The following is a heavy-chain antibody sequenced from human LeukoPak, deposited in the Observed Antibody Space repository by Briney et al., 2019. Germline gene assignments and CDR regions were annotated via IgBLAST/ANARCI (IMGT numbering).Heavy chain of an antibody. CDR2: IYYSGTT. D-gene: IGHD2-15*01. Sequence: SETLSLACTVSGGSISSSYWSWIRQPPGKGLEWIGYIYYSGTTNYNPSLKSRVTISADTSKNQFSLKLSSVTAADTAVYYCARGYCSGGNCYPNWFDPWGQGTLVTVSS. V-gene: IGHV4-59*01. J-gene: IGHJ5*02. CDR3: ARGYCSGGNCYPNWFDP. CDR1: GGSISSSY.